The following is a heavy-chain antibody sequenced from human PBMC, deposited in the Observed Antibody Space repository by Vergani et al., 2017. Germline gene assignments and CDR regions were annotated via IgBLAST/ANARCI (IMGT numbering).Heavy chain of an antibody. V-gene: IGHV4-34*01. Sequence: QVQLQQRGAGLLKPSETLSLTCAVYGGSFSGYYWSWIRQPPGKGLELIGEINHSGSTNYNPSLKSRVTISVDTSKNQFSLKLSSVTAADTAVYYCARGPKVYCSSTSCYAWGWFDPWGQGTLVTVSS. D-gene: IGHD2-2*01. CDR3: ARGPKVYCSSTSCYAWGWFDP. J-gene: IGHJ5*02. CDR1: GGSFSGYY. CDR2: INHSGST.